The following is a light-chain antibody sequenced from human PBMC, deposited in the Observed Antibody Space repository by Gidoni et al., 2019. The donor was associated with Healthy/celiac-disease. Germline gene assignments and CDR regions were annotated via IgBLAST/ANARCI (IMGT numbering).Light chain of an antibody. J-gene: IGLJ1*01. Sequence: QSVLTQPPSVSGAPGQRVTISCTGSSSNIGAGYDVHWYQPLPGTAPKLLIYCNSKRPSGVPDRFSGSKSGTSASLAITGLQAEDEADYYCQSYDSSLSFYVFGTGTKVTVL. CDR3: QSYDSSLSFYV. CDR2: CNS. CDR1: SSNIGAGYD. V-gene: IGLV1-40*01.